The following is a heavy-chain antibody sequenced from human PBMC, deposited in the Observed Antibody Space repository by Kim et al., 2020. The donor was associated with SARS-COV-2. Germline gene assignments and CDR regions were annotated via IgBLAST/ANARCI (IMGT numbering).Heavy chain of an antibody. CDR3: ARYCSGGSCYSGWFDP. CDR1: GYSFTSYW. V-gene: IGHV5-10-1*01. CDR2: IDPSDSYT. J-gene: IGHJ5*02. D-gene: IGHD2-15*01. Sequence: GESLKISCKGSGYSFTSYWISWVRQMPGKGLEWMGRIDPSDSYTNYSPSFQGHVTISADKSISTAYLQWSGLKASDTAMYYCARYCSGGSCYSGWFDPWGQGTLVTVSS.